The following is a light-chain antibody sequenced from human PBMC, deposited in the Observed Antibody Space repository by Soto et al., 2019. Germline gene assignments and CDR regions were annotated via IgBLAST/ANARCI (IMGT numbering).Light chain of an antibody. V-gene: IGLV2-8*01. CDR1: SSDVGGYDF. CDR2: EVY. Sequence: QSALTQPPSASGSPGQSVTISCTGTSSDVGGYDFVSWYQQHPGKAPKLVIYEVYKRPSEVPDRFSGSKSGNTASLTVSGLQAEDEADYYCSSYAGSNNLGVFGGGTKLTVL. J-gene: IGLJ3*02. CDR3: SSYAGSNNLGV.